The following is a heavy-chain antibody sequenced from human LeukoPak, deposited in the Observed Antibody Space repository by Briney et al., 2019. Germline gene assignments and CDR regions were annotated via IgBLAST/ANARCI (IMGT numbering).Heavy chain of an antibody. CDR3: ARGGRHTIFGVVTQYYFDY. CDR2: IYYSGST. V-gene: IGHV4-4*02. D-gene: IGHD3-3*01. Sequence: PSETLSLTCAVSGGSISSSNWWSWVRQPPGKGLEWIGYIYYSGSTNYNPSLKSRVTISVDTSKNQFSLKLSSVTAADTAVYYCARGGRHTIFGVVTQYYFDYWGQGTLVTVSS. CDR1: GGSISSSNW. J-gene: IGHJ4*02.